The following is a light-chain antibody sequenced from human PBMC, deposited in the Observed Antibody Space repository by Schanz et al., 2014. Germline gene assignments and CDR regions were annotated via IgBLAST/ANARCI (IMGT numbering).Light chain of an antibody. CDR1: SSDVGGYNY. CDR2: EVS. CDR3: SSYAGSNNFCV. V-gene: IGLV2-8*01. Sequence: QSALTQPASVSGSPGQPITIPCTGTSSDVGGYNYVSWYQQHPGKAPKLMIYEVSKRPSGVPDRFSGSKSGNTASLTVSGLQAEDEADYYCSSYAGSNNFCVFGTGTKLTVL. J-gene: IGLJ1*01.